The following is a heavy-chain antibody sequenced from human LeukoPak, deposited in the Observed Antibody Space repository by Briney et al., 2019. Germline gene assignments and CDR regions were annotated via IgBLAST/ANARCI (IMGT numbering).Heavy chain of an antibody. J-gene: IGHJ5*02. CDR2: IIPIFGTA. D-gene: IGHD2-2*02. CDR1: GGTFSSYA. CDR3: ARVGGIYCSSTSCYRVQNWFDP. V-gene: IGHV1-69*13. Sequence: SVKVSCKASGGTFSSYAISWVRQAPGQGLEWMGGIIPIFGTANYAQKFQGRVTITADESTSTAYMELSSLRSEDTAVYYCARVGGIYCSSTSCYRVQNWFDPWGQGTLVTVSS.